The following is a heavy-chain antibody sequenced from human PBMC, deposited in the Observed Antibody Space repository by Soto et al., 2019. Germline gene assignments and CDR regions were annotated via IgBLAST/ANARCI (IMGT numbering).Heavy chain of an antibody. J-gene: IGHJ6*02. V-gene: IGHV2-70*11. CDR1: GFSLSTSGMC. D-gene: IGHD4-17*01. Sequence: SGPTLVNPTQTLTLTCTFSGFSLSTSGMCVSWIRQPPGKALEWLARIDWDDDKYYSTSLKTRLTISKDTSKNQVVLTMTNMDPVDTATYYCARIWTTDHYYYYGMDVWGQGTTVTVSS. CDR3: ARIWTTDHYYYYGMDV. CDR2: IDWDDDK.